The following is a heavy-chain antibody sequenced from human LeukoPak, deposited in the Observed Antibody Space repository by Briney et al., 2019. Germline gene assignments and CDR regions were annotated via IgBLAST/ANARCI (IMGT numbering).Heavy chain of an antibody. Sequence: ASVKVSCKASGYTFTSYDINWVRQAIGQGLEWMGWMNPNSGNTGYAQKFQGRVTMTRNTSISTAYMELSSLRSEDTAVYYCAGFLAVAGDYGMDVWGQGTTVTVSS. CDR3: AGFLAVAGDYGMDV. D-gene: IGHD6-19*01. CDR1: GYTFTSYD. CDR2: MNPNSGNT. J-gene: IGHJ6*02. V-gene: IGHV1-8*01.